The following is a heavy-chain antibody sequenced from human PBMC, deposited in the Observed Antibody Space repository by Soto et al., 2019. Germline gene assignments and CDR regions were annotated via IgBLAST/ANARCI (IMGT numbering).Heavy chain of an antibody. CDR3: ARDGIAVAVLGGHYYGMDL. CDR1: GGTFSSYA. Sequence: QVQLVQSGAEVKKPGFSVKVSCKASGGTFSSYAIRWVRQAPGQGLAWMGGIIPIFGTANYAQKFQGRVTITADESTSTAYMDLISLRSEDTAVYYCARDGIAVAVLGGHYYGMDLLGQGTTVTVSS. J-gene: IGHJ6*02. CDR2: IIPIFGTA. V-gene: IGHV1-69*01. D-gene: IGHD6-19*01.